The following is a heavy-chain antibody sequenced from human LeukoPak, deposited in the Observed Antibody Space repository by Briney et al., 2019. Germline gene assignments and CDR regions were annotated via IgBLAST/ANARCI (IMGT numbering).Heavy chain of an antibody. CDR2: INSEGRST. V-gene: IGHV3-74*01. CDR3: ARKGGVSSSHRPAYY. J-gene: IGHJ4*02. CDR1: GFTFSSYW. Sequence: GGSLRLACAASGFTFSSYWMHWVRQAPGKGLGWVARINSEGRSTSYAHSVKGRFTISRDNAKNTPYLQLNSLRAEDTAVYYCARKGGVSSSHRPAYYWGQGTLVTVSS. D-gene: IGHD6-13*01.